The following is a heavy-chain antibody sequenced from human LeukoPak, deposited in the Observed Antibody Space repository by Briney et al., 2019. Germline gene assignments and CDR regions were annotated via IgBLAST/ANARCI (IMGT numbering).Heavy chain of an antibody. CDR1: GFTVSSNY. Sequence: GGSLRLSCAASGFTVSSNYMSWVRQAPGKGLEWVSVIYSGGSTYYADSVKGRFTISRDNSKNTLYLQMNSLRAEDTAVYYCARDTPDGLFDYWGQGTLVTVSS. V-gene: IGHV3-66*01. CDR2: IYSGGST. CDR3: ARDTPDGLFDY. D-gene: IGHD5-24*01. J-gene: IGHJ4*02.